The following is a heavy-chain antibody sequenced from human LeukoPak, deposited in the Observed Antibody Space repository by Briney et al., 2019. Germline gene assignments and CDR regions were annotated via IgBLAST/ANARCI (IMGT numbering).Heavy chain of an antibody. Sequence: ASVKVSCKASGGTFSSYAISWVRQAPGQGLEWMGGIITIFGTANYAQKFQGRVTITADESTSTAYMELSSLRSEDTAVYYCARDGGAYYYDSSGYFTYWYFDLWGRGTLVTVSS. V-gene: IGHV1-69*13. CDR2: IITIFGTA. D-gene: IGHD3-22*01. J-gene: IGHJ2*01. CDR3: ARDGGAYYYDSSGYFTYWYFDL. CDR1: GGTFSSYA.